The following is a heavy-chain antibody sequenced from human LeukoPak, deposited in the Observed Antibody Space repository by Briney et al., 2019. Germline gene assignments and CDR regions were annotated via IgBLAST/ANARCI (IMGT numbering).Heavy chain of an antibody. J-gene: IGHJ6*02. CDR3: ARGHCSGVSCDLKIDYYYGMDV. Sequence: ASVKVSCKASGYTFTSYDINWVRQATGQGLEWMGWMNPNSGNTGYVQKFQGRVTMTRNTSISTAYMEVSSLRSEDTAVYYCARGHCSGVSCDLKIDYYYGMDVWGQGTTVTVSS. CDR2: MNPNSGNT. D-gene: IGHD2-15*01. V-gene: IGHV1-8*01. CDR1: GYTFTSYD.